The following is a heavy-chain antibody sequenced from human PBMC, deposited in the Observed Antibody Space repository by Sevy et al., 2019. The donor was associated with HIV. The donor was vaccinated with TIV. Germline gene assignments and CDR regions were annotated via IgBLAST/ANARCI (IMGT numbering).Heavy chain of an antibody. V-gene: IGHV3-33*01. Sequence: GGSLRLSCAASGFTFSSYGMHWVRQAPGKGLEWVAVIWYDGSNKYYADSVKGRFTISRDNSKNTLYLQMNSLRAEDTAVYSVGKGWGGVGATTNFDYWGQGTLVTVSS. J-gene: IGHJ4*02. CDR2: IWYDGSNK. D-gene: IGHD1-26*01. CDR1: GFTFSSYG. CDR3: GKGWGGVGATTNFDY.